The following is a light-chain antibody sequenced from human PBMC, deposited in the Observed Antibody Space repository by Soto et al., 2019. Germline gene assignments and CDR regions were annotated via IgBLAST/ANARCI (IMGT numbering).Light chain of an antibody. J-gene: IGKJ1*01. Sequence: EIVLTQSPGTLSLSPGERATLSCRTSQTVSSTYFAWYQQRPGQAPRLLFSDASTRATGIPDRFTCSGSGRDFTLTISRLEPDDSALYYCQQGTDWPPGTFGQGTKVEIK. CDR3: QQGTDWPPGT. CDR2: DAS. V-gene: IGKV3D-20*02. CDR1: QTVSSTY.